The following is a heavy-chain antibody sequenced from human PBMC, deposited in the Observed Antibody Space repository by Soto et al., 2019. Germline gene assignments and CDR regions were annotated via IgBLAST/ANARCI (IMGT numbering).Heavy chain of an antibody. Sequence: QVQLVQSGAEVKKPGSSVKVSCKASGGTVSSYAISWVRQAPGQGLEWMGGIIPIFGTANYAQKFQGRVTITADESTSTAYMELSSLRSEDTAVYYCARGTSDYYYDSSGYPPNDAFDIWGQGTMVTVSS. CDR2: IIPIFGTA. D-gene: IGHD3-22*01. V-gene: IGHV1-69*12. CDR1: GGTVSSYA. CDR3: ARGTSDYYYDSSGYPPNDAFDI. J-gene: IGHJ3*02.